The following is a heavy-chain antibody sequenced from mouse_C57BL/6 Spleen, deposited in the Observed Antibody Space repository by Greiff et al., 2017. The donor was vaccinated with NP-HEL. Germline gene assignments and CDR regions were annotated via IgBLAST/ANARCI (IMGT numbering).Heavy chain of an antibody. Sequence: VKLVESGAELVKPGASVKISCKASGYAFSSYWMNWVKQRPGKGLEWIGQIYPGDGDTNYNGKFKGKATLTADKSSSTAYMQLSSLTSEDSAVYFCARVGVLRPFDYWGQGTTLTVSS. V-gene: IGHV1-80*01. D-gene: IGHD1-2*01. CDR2: IYPGDGDT. J-gene: IGHJ2*01. CDR1: GYAFSSYW. CDR3: ARVGVLRPFDY.